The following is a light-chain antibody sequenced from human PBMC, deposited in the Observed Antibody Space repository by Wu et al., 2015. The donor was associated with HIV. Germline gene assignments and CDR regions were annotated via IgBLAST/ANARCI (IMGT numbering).Light chain of an antibody. J-gene: IGKJ1*01. CDR1: QSVSSNY. CDR3: QQYGSSPGT. Sequence: EIVLTQSPGTLSLSPGERATLSCRASQSVSSNYLAWYRQKPGQAPRLLIYGASSRATGIPDRFSGSGSGTDFTLTISRLEPEDFAVYYCQQYGSSPGTFGRGTKVEIK. V-gene: IGKV3-20*01. CDR2: GAS.